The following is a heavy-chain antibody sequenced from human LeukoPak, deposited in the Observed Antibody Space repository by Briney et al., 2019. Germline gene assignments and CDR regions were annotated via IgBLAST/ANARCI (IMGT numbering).Heavy chain of an antibody. CDR2: IYYSGST. J-gene: IGHJ5*02. V-gene: IGHV4-61*01. Sequence: SETLSLTCTVSGGSISTSNYYWSWIRQPPGKGLEWIGYIYYSGSTNYKPSLRSRVTISVDTSKNQFSLKLSSVTAADTAVYYCARGGYYGSGNDFRFDPWGQGTLVTVSS. CDR3: ARGGYYGSGNDFRFDP. CDR1: GGSISTSNYY. D-gene: IGHD3-10*01.